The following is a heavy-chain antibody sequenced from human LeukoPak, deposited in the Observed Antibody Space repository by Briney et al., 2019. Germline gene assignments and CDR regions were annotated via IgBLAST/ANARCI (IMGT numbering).Heavy chain of an antibody. V-gene: IGHV4-39*01. D-gene: IGHD6-19*01. Sequence: SETLSLTXTVSGGSISSSSYYWGWIRQPPGKGLEWIGSIYYSGSTYYNPSLKSRVTISVDTSKNQFSLKLSSVTAADTAVYYCVYSSGWYDIDAFDIWGRGTMNTVSS. CDR3: VYSSGWYDIDAFDI. CDR2: IYYSGST. J-gene: IGHJ3*02. CDR1: GGSISSSSYY.